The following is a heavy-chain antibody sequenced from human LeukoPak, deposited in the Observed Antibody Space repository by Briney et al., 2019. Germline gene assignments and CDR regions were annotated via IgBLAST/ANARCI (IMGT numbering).Heavy chain of an antibody. CDR2: IYYSGST. J-gene: IGHJ6*03. CDR1: GGSISSYY. CDR3: ARDRGTPLDYYYYMDV. D-gene: IGHD1-14*01. V-gene: IGHV4-59*01. Sequence: PSETLSLTCTVSGGSISSYYWSWIRQPPGKGLEWIGYIYYSGSTNYNPSLRSRLTISVDTSKDQFSLKLRSVTAADTAVYYCARDRGTPLDYYYYMDVWGKGTTVTVSS.